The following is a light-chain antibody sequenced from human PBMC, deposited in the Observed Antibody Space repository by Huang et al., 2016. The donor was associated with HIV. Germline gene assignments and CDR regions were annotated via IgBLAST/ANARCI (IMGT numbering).Light chain of an antibody. CDR3: QQSDSTPYT. V-gene: IGKV1-39*01. J-gene: IGKJ2*01. CDR1: QSFSSS. CDR2: AAS. Sequence: DIQMTQSPSSLSASVGDRVTISCRSSQSFSSSLNLYQQRPGKAPKLLIYAASSLQSGVPSRVSGSGSGTDFSLTINSLQPEDFATYYCQQSDSTPYTFGQGTKLEIK.